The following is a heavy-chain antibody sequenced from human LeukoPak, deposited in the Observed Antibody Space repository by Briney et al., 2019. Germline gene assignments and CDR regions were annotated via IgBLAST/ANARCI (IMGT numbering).Heavy chain of an antibody. CDR2: INPTGDST. Sequence: GASVKVSCKASGDTFTNYYMHWVRQAPGQGLEWMGIINPTGDSTRYAQKFQGRVTTTRDTSTSTVYMELSSLRSEDTAVYYCARKRVIAAAGTGPGWWFDPWGQGTLVTVSS. CDR3: ARKRVIAAAGTGPGWWFDP. J-gene: IGHJ5*02. D-gene: IGHD6-13*01. CDR1: GDTFTNYY. V-gene: IGHV1-46*01.